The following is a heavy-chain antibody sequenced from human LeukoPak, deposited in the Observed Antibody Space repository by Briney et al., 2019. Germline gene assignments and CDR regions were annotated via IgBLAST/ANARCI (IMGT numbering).Heavy chain of an antibody. Sequence: GGSLRLSCAASGFPFSTYAMSWVRQAPGKGLEWASAISSSGGSTYYADSVKGRFTVSRDNSKNSLYLQMNSLRAEDTAVYFCSCSGGAGWGQGTLVTVSS. CDR3: SCSGGAG. V-gene: IGHV3-23*01. D-gene: IGHD2-15*01. CDR1: GFPFSTYA. J-gene: IGHJ4*02. CDR2: ISSSGGST.